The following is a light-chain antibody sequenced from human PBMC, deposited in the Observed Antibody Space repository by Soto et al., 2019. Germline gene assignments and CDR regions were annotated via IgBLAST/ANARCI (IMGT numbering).Light chain of an antibody. J-gene: IGKJ1*01. Sequence: IQMTQSPSTLSASVGARVPITCRASQGIRNDLGWYQQKPGKAPKLLIYAASSLQSGVPSRFSGSGSGTDFTLTISSLQPEDFATYYCLQDYNYPRTFGQGTKVDIK. CDR3: LQDYNYPRT. V-gene: IGKV1-6*01. CDR1: QGIRND. CDR2: AAS.